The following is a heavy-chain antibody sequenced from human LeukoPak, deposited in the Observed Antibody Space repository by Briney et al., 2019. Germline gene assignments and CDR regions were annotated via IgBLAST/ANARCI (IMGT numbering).Heavy chain of an antibody. J-gene: IGHJ4*02. D-gene: IGHD1-1*01. Sequence: ASVNLFCKSSVYTFTVYYMHWARHPPGQGLECRRDINPQRGGTIYTQESQGRVTMNRDTPISNAYRALSRLRSADTAVYYCAREGVDWNHSVYYIDYWGQGNLVTVSS. V-gene: IGHV1-2*02. CDR3: AREGVDWNHSVYYIDY. CDR2: INPQRGGT. CDR1: VYTFTVYY.